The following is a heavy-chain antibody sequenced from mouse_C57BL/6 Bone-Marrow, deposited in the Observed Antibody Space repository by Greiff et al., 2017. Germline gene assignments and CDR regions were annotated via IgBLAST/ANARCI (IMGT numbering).Heavy chain of an antibody. D-gene: IGHD2-1*01. CDR1: GYSITSGYY. CDR3: ARVGGNYGDYAMDY. V-gene: IGHV3-6*01. CDR2: ISYDGSN. Sequence: VQLQQSGPGLVKPSQSLSLTCSVTGYSITSGYYWNWIRQFPGNKLEWMGYISYDGSNNYNPSLKNRISITRDTSKNQFFLKLNSVTTEDTATYYCARVGGNYGDYAMDYWGQGTSVTVSS. J-gene: IGHJ4*01.